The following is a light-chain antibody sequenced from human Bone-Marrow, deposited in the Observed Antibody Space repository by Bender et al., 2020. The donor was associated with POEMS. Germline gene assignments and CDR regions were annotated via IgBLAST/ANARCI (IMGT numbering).Light chain of an antibody. J-gene: IGLJ1*01. CDR2: RNN. V-gene: IGLV1-47*01. CDR1: SSNIGSNY. Sequence: QSMLTQPPSASGTPGQRVTISCSGSSSNIGSNYVFWYQKFPGTAPKLVIYRNNQRPSGVPDRFSGSKSGTSASLAISGLRSEDEADYYCCSYAGSYTRYVFGTGTKVTVL. CDR3: CSYAGSYTRYV.